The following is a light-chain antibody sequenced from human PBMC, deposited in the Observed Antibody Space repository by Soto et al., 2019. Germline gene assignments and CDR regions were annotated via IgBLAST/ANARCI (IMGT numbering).Light chain of an antibody. V-gene: IGLV2-14*01. Sequence: QSALTQPASVSGSAGQSIAISCTGTSSDVGGYNYVSWYQQHPGKAPKLLLSEVSKRPSGVSDRFSGSKSGNTASLTISGPQTKDEADYYCSSFTSAYTFVFGTGTKVTVL. CDR1: SSDVGGYNY. CDR3: SSFTSAYTFV. CDR2: EVS. J-gene: IGLJ1*01.